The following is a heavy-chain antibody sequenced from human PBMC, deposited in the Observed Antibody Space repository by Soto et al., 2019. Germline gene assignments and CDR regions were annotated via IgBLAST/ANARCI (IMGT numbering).Heavy chain of an antibody. V-gene: IGHV3-74*01. D-gene: IGHD3-10*01. CDR3: ARGIFGSGTANDY. CDR1: GFTFTGSW. CDR2: INGDGSGT. Sequence: EVQLVESGGGLVQPGGSLRLSCAASGFTFTGSWMHWVRQAPGKGLVWVSRINGDGSGTSYADFVKGRFIISRDDAKNTPFLQMNGLRAEDTAVYYCARGIFGSGTANDYWGQGTLVTVSS. J-gene: IGHJ4*02.